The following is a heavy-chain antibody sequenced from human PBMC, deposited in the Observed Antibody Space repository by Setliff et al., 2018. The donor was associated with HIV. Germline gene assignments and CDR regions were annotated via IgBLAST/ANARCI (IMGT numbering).Heavy chain of an antibody. J-gene: IGHJ3*02. CDR3: ARYKCINFACVGFDI. V-gene: IGHV4-61*01. CDR2: IYYSGSS. Sequence: SETLSLTCTVSGGSFSSNSYYWSWIRQPPGKGLEWIGYIYYSGSSKNTPSLMSRLTMSVDSSKNQFSLSLSSVTAADTAVYYCARYKCINFACVGFDIWGQGTVVTVSS. D-gene: IGHD3-9*01. CDR1: GGSFSSNSYY.